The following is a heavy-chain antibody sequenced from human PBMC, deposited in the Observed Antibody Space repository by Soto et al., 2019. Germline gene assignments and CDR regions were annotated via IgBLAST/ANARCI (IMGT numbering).Heavy chain of an antibody. V-gene: IGHV3-33*01. CDR2: TRHDGSNT. CDR1: GFNFRGYG. Sequence: QVHLVQSGGGVVQPGRSLRLSCEASGFNFRGYGMHWVRQAPGKGLEWVAITRHDGSNTYYADSVRGRFTISRDNSKNTLYLQRNSLTVEDTAIDYCARDCVGITTFFGYLDYWGQGTLITVSS. CDR3: ARDCVGITTFFGYLDY. J-gene: IGHJ4*02. D-gene: IGHD1-26*01.